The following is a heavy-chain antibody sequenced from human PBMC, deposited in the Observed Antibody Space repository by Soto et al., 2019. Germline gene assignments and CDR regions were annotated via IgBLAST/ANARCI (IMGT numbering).Heavy chain of an antibody. V-gene: IGHV1-3*01. D-gene: IGHD1-1*01. CDR1: GYTFTSYA. J-gene: IGHJ6*02. CDR2: INAGNGNT. Sequence: ASVKISCKASGYTFTSYAMHWVRQAPGQRLEWMGWINAGNGNTKYSQKFQGRVTITRDTSASTAYMELSSLRSEDTAVYYCARVLEIRIYYYGGMVVLGQGSTVT. CDR3: ARVLEIRIYYYGGMVV.